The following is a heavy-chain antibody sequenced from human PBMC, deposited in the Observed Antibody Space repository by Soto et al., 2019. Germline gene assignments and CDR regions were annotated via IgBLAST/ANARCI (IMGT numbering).Heavy chain of an antibody. V-gene: IGHV1-3*01. J-gene: IGHJ5*02. CDR2: INPVNGNT. Sequence: QVQLVQSGAEVKKPGASVMLSCKASGYTFTTYTMNWVRQAPGQRLEWMGWINPVNGNTKASKKFQGRVIITRDTSASTAYMELRSLRSEDTAVYYCARGIATGQLDPWGQGILVIVSS. D-gene: IGHD6-13*01. CDR1: GYTFTTYT. CDR3: ARGIATGQLDP.